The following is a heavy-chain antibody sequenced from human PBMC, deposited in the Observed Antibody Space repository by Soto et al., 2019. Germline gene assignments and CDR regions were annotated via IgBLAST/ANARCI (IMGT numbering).Heavy chain of an antibody. D-gene: IGHD3-16*02. CDR2: IYHTGSA. J-gene: IGHJ4*02. Sequence: SETLSLTCAVSGGSFSNYYWSWIRQPPGKGLEWIGEIYHTGSANYNPSLRSRVTISVDTSKSQFSLKLSSVTAADTAVYYCARDHRFSDNWAFDYWGRGVLVTVSS. CDR3: ARDHRFSDNWAFDY. CDR1: GGSFSNYY. V-gene: IGHV4-34*01.